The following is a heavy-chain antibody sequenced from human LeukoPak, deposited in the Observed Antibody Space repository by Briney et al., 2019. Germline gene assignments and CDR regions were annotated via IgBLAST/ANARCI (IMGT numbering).Heavy chain of an antibody. CDR3: ARDAAMIVARQFDP. Sequence: PGGSLRLSCAASGFTFSSYSMNWVRQAPGKGLEWVSSISSSSSYIYYADSVKGRFTISRDNAKNSLYLQMNSLRAEDTAVYYCARDAAMIVARQFDPWGQGTLVTVSS. V-gene: IGHV3-21*01. CDR1: GFTFSSYS. CDR2: ISSSSSYI. J-gene: IGHJ5*02. D-gene: IGHD3-22*01.